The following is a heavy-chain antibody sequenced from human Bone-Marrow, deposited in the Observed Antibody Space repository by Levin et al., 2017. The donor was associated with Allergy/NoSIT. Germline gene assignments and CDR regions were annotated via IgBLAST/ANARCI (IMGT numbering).Heavy chain of an antibody. J-gene: IGHJ4*02. CDR2: ISKDGSSS. CDR1: GFTFRDYT. V-gene: IGHV3-43*01. CDR3: VRGTDFGDFLGHFDY. Sequence: LSLTCAVSGFTFRDYTMHWVRQVPGKGLEWVSLISKDGSSSYYSDSVKGRFTISRDNIKDSLFLQMRSLRPGDTALYYCVRGTDFGDFLGHFDYWGQGTLVTVSS. D-gene: IGHD4-17*01.